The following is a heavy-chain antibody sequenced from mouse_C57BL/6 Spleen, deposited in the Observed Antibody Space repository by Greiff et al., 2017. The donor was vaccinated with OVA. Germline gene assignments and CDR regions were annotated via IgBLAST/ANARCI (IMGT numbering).Heavy chain of an antibody. V-gene: IGHV2-2*01. J-gene: IGHJ4*01. CDR3: ARNYYYGSSYDYAMDY. CDR1: GFSLTSYG. CDR2: IWSGGST. Sequence: QVQLKESGPGLVQPSQSLSITCTVSGFSLTSYGVHWVRQSPGKGLEWLGVIWSGGSTDYNAAFISRLSISKDNSKSQVFFKMNSLQADDTAIYYCARNYYYGSSYDYAMDYWGQGTSVTVSS. D-gene: IGHD1-1*01.